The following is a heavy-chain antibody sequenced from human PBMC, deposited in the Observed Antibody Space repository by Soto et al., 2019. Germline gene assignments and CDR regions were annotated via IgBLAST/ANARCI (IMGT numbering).Heavy chain of an antibody. D-gene: IGHD5-12*01. J-gene: IGHJ4*02. CDR3: VRGSGYKLDY. CDR1: GFTFSGYW. Sequence: GGSLRLSCAVSGFTFSGYWMSWVRQAPGKGLEWVANIKEDGSEKCYVDSVKGRFTISRDNAKNSLYLQMNSLRAEDTAVYYCVRGSGYKLDYWGQGTLVTVSS. CDR2: IKEDGSEK. V-gene: IGHV3-7*01.